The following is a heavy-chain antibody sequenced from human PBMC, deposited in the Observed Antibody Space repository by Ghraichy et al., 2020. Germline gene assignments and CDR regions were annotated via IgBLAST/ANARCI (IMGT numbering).Heavy chain of an antibody. D-gene: IGHD5-18*01. V-gene: IGHV3-23*01. CDR1: GFTFSSYA. CDR2: ISGSGGST. CDR3: AKAPQPLRYSYGYYFDY. J-gene: IGHJ4*02. Sequence: GSLNISCAASGFTFSSYAMSWVRQAPGKGLEWVSAISGSGGSTYYADSVKGRFTISRDNSKNTLYLQMNSLRAEDTAVYYCAKAPQPLRYSYGYYFDYWGQGTLVTVSS.